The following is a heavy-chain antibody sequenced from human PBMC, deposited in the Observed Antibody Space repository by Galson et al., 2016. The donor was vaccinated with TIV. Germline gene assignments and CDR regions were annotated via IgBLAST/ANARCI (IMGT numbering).Heavy chain of an antibody. CDR3: ARRIKAELDEVGATLDY. J-gene: IGHJ4*02. Sequence: SLRLSCAGSGITVSDNYISWVRQAPGRGLQWVSTIYSGGDTFYADSVKGRFTISRDTSRNTLHLQMSSLRTEDTCVYYCARRIKAELDEVGATLDYWGQGTLVTVSS. D-gene: IGHD1-26*01. V-gene: IGHV3-66*02. CDR1: GITVSDNY. CDR2: IYSGGDT.